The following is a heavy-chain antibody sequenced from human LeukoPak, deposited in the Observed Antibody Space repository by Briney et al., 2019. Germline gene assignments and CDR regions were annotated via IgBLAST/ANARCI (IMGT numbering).Heavy chain of an antibody. CDR3: ARASTYDSSGSTRFDY. Sequence: PSETLSLTCTVSGGSISSYYWSWIRQAPGKGLEWIGHIYYSGSTDYNPSLKSRVTISVDTSKNQFSLKLSSVTAADTAMYYCARASTYDSSGSTRFDYWGQGTLVTVSS. D-gene: IGHD3-22*01. CDR2: IYYSGST. CDR1: GGSISSYY. V-gene: IGHV4-59*06. J-gene: IGHJ4*02.